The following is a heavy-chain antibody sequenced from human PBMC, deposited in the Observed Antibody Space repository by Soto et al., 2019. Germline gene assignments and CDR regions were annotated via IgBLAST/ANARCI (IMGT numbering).Heavy chain of an antibody. Sequence: PGGSLRLSCAASGLTFRNYAMHWVRQAPGKGLEWVATISYDGDNKYYTDSVKGPFTISRDNFKNTLYLQMNSLRPEDTAVYYCARPWGQLSTYYYGMDTWGQGTTVTVAS. CDR1: GLTFRNYA. V-gene: IGHV3-30-3*01. J-gene: IGHJ6*02. D-gene: IGHD3-16*01. CDR3: ARPWGQLSTYYYGMDT. CDR2: ISYDGDNK.